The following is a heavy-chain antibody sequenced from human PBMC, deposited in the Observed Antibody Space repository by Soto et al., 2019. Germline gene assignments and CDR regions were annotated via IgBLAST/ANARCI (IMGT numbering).Heavy chain of an antibody. CDR2: IYYSGST. CDR3: ARDKGYDFWSGPNYYYYYGMDV. D-gene: IGHD3-3*01. J-gene: IGHJ6*02. CDR1: GGSISSGGYY. V-gene: IGHV4-31*03. Sequence: PSETLSLTCTVSGGSISSGGYYWSWIRQHPGKGLEWIGYIYYSGSTYYNPSLKSRVTISVDTSRNQFSLKLSSVTAADTAVYYCARDKGYDFWSGPNYYYYYGMDVWGQGTTVTVSS.